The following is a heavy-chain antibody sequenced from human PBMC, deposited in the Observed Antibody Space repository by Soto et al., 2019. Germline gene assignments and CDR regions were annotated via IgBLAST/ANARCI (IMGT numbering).Heavy chain of an antibody. CDR1: GGSISSSNW. V-gene: IGHV4-4*02. CDR3: ARAKYYYDSSGYHYYYGMDV. D-gene: IGHD3-22*01. CDR2: IYHSGST. J-gene: IGHJ6*02. Sequence: SETLSLTCAVSGGSISSSNWWSWVRQPPGKGLEWIGEIYHSGSTNYNPSLKSRVTISVDKSKNQFSLKLSSVTAADTAVYYCARAKYYYDSSGYHYYYGMDVWGQGTTVTVS.